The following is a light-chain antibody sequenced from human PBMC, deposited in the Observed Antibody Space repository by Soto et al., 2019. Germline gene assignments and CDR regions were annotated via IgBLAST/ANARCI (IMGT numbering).Light chain of an antibody. CDR1: RRDVGGYNY. CDR2: EVT. Sequence: QSVLTQPASVSGSPGQSITISCTGSRRDVGGYNYVSWYQQYPGKSPKLLIYEVTHRPSGVSNRFSGSKSGNTASLTISGLQADDEADYYCCSFAGSHTSPAFGGGTKVTVL. V-gene: IGLV2-14*01. CDR3: CSFAGSHTSPA. J-gene: IGLJ1*01.